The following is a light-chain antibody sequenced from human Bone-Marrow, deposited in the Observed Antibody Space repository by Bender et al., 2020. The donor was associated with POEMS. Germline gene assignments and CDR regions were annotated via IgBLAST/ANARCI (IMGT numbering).Light chain of an antibody. CDR2: EVS. V-gene: IGLV2-23*02. J-gene: IGLJ3*02. Sequence: QSALTQPASVSGSPGQSITISCTGASSDVGAYNLVSWYQQNPGKAPKLMIYEVSTRPSGVSNRFSGSKSDNTASLTISGLQAEDEADFYCCSYADNSVWVFGGGTKLTVL. CDR1: SSDVGAYNL. CDR3: CSYADNSVWV.